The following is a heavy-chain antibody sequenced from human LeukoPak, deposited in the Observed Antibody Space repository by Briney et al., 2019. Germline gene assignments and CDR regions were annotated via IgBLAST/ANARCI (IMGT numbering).Heavy chain of an antibody. J-gene: IGHJ4*02. Sequence: SETLSLTCTVSGDSISRGRYYWSWVRQPAGKELEWIGRIYASGKTDYNPYTPSLKSRVAMSLDTSKNQVSLYLTSVTAADTAVYYCARDEYQLYFKLWGQGTLVTVSS. CDR3: ARDEYQLYFKL. CDR1: GDSISRGRYY. V-gene: IGHV4-61*02. D-gene: IGHD2-2*01. CDR2: IYASGKT.